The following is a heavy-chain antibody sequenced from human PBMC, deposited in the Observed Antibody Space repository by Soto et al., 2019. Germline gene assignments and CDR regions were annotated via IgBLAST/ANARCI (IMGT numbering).Heavy chain of an antibody. CDR3: SRVDPGETSPFDH. Sequence: CEACGEIFNSYYIRSPRQEPGQGLEWMGWINPFDGSRMFAQSFQGRVTMTRDTSTSTVYMEVSSLRSEDTAVYYCSRVDPGETSPFDHWGQGTLGTVSS. CDR1: GEIFNSYY. CDR2: INPFDGSR. D-gene: IGHD3-10*01. V-gene: IGHV1-46*02. J-gene: IGHJ4*02.